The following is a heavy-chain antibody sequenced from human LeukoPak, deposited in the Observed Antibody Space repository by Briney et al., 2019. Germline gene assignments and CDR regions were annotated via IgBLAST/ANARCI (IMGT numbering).Heavy chain of an antibody. CDR2: IKRDGSEK. D-gene: IGHD6-13*01. CDR3: ARRGTSSSWAHFDY. J-gene: IGHJ4*02. Sequence: GGSLRLSCAASGFTFSSYWMTWVRQAPGKGLEWVAKIKRDGSEKYYVDSVKGRFTISRDNAKNSLYLQMNSLGAEDTAVYYCARRGTSSSWAHFDYWGQGTLVTVSS. CDR1: GFTFSSYW. V-gene: IGHV3-7*05.